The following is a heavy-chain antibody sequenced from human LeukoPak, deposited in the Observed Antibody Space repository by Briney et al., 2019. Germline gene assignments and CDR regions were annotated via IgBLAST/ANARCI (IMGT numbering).Heavy chain of an antibody. CDR3: ARDKHNPGSAFDI. V-gene: IGHV3-7*01. Sequence: PGGSLRLSCAASGFTISSYWMSWVRQAPGKGLEVVANIRQDGGQTYYVDSVKGRFTISRDNAKNSLYLQVNSLRAEDTAVYYCARDKHNPGSAFDIWGQGTMLTVSS. CDR2: IRQDGGQT. J-gene: IGHJ3*02. CDR1: GFTISSYW. D-gene: IGHD5-24*01.